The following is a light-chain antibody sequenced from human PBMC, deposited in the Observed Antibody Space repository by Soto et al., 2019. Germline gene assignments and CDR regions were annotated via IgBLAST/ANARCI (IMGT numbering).Light chain of an antibody. V-gene: IGKV3-11*01. CDR3: QQRSNWPPT. CDR2: DAS. Sequence: EIVLTQSPATLSLSPGERATLFCRASQSIGTYLAWYQQKSGQAPRLLIYDASNRATGIPARFSGGGSGTDFILTVSSLEPEDFAVYYCQQRSNWPPTFGQGTKLEI. J-gene: IGKJ2*01. CDR1: QSIGTY.